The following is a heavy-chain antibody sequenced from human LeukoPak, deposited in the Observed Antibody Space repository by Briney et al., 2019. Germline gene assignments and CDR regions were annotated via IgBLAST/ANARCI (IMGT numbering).Heavy chain of an antibody. V-gene: IGHV3-30*04. D-gene: IGHD2-2*01. Sequence: GRSLRLSCAASGFTFSSYAMHWVRQAPGKGLEWVAVISYDGSNKYYADSVKGRFTISRDNSKNTLYLQMNSLRAEDTAVYYCAKDRGGCSSTSCYYVDYWGQGTLVTVSS. CDR3: AKDRGGCSSTSCYYVDY. CDR1: GFTFSSYA. J-gene: IGHJ4*02. CDR2: ISYDGSNK.